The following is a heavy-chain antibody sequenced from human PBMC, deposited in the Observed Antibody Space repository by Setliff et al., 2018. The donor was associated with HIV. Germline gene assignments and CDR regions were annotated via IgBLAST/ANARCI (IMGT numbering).Heavy chain of an antibody. CDR3: SKSQDILSWNWFDS. CDR1: GFTFSNYG. Sequence: PGGSLRLSCAASGFTFSNYGMHWVRQAPGKGLEWVSAISSGIGTTYYADSVKGRFTIFRDNSRNTLFLQMNSLTTEDTAVYYCSKSQDILSWNWFDSWGQGTQVTVSS. CDR2: ISSGIGTT. D-gene: IGHD3-9*01. V-gene: IGHV3-NL1*01. J-gene: IGHJ5*01.